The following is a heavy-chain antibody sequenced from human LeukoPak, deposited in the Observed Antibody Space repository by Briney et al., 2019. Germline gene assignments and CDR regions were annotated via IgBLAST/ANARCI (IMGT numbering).Heavy chain of an antibody. V-gene: IGHV3-21*01. Sequence: GGSLRLSCAASGFTFSSYTMNWVRQAPGKGLEWVSSISSGSRYIDYAVSVKGRFTISRDNDKKSLYLQMKSLRAEDTAVYYCARGQGVSDNWGQGTLVTVSS. D-gene: IGHD2-8*01. CDR3: ARGQGVSDN. J-gene: IGHJ4*02. CDR2: ISSGSRYI. CDR1: GFTFSSYT.